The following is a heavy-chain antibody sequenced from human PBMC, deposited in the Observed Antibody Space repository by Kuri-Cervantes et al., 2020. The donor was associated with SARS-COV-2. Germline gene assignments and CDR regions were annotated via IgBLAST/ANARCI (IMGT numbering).Heavy chain of an antibody. CDR3: ARLNSSWCTSAQTSCVPPYYYYMDV. D-gene: IGHD6-13*01. V-gene: IGHV4-34*01. CDR1: GASFSGYY. Sequence: SETLSPTCAVYGASFSGYYWGWIRQPPGKGLEWIGEIDHIGSTNYNPSLTNRVTISVDTSKNQFSLKLSSVTAADTPVYYCARLNSSWCTSAQTSCVPPYYYYMDVWGKGTTVTVSS. J-gene: IGHJ6*03. CDR2: IDHIGST.